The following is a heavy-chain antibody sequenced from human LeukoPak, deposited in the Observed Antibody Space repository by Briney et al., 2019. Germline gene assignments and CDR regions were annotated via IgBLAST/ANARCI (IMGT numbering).Heavy chain of an antibody. D-gene: IGHD5-18*01. CDR3: ARGYGYFDY. Sequence: SETLSLTCTVSGDSISNYYWNWIRQPPGKGLEWIGYIYYSGSTNYNPSLKSRVTISVDMSKNQFSLKLNSVTAADTAIYYCARGYGYFDYWGQGTLVTVSS. CDR1: GDSISNYY. CDR2: IYYSGST. J-gene: IGHJ4*02. V-gene: IGHV4-59*08.